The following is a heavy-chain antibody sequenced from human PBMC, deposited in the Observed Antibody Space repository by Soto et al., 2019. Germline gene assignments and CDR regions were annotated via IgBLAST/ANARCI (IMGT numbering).Heavy chain of an antibody. Sequence: GGSLRLSCAASGFTFSNAWMNWVRQAPGKGLEWVGRIKSKTDGGTTDYAAPVKGRFTISRDDSKNTLYLQMNSLKTEDTAVYYCTYYYDSSAYYYGMDVWGQGTTVTVSS. CDR3: TYYYDSSAYYYGMDV. J-gene: IGHJ6*02. D-gene: IGHD3-22*01. V-gene: IGHV3-15*07. CDR1: GFTFSNAW. CDR2: IKSKTDGGTT.